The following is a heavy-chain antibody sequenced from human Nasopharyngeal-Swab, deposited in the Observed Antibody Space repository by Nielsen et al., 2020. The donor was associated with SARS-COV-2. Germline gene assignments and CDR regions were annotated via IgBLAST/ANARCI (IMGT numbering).Heavy chain of an antibody. CDR3: ARDSGSLNYYYMDV. V-gene: IGHV3-48*03. CDR1: GFTCSSYE. D-gene: IGHD1-26*01. CDR2: ISSSGSTI. Sequence: GGSLRLSCAASGFTCSSYEMNWVRQAPGKGLEWVSYISSSGSTIYYADSVKGRFTISRDNAKNSLYLQMNSLRAEDTAVYYCARDSGSLNYYYMDVWGKGTTVTVSS. J-gene: IGHJ6*03.